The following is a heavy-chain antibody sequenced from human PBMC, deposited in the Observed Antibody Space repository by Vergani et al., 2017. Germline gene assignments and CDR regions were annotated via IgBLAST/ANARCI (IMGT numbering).Heavy chain of an antibody. J-gene: IGHJ5*02. CDR3: ARHSTVEWLVKLGWIDP. Sequence: QLQLQESGPGLVKPSATLSLTCSVSGSSIRSRNYYWGWIRQPPGKGLEWIASIYYSGSTYYNPSLKSGVTISVDTSKNQVSLKLSSVTAADTAVYFCARHSTVEWLVKLGWIDPWVQGILVTVSS. V-gene: IGHV4-39*01. CDR2: IYYSGST. CDR1: GSSIRSRNYY. D-gene: IGHD6-19*01.